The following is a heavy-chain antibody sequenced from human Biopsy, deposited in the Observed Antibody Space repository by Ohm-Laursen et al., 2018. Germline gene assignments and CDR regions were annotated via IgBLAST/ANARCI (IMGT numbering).Heavy chain of an antibody. V-gene: IGHV4-34*01. CDR1: GESFNGYY. CDR3: ARVAGGYAYYYGMDV. D-gene: IGHD5-12*01. CDR2: INHSGRT. Sequence: SDTLSLTCPVYGESFNGYYWSWIRQTPGKGLEWIGEINHSGRTNYNPSLKSRVAMSVDTSKNQFSLRLTSVTAADTAVYYCARVAGGYAYYYGMDVWGQGTTVIVSS. J-gene: IGHJ6*02.